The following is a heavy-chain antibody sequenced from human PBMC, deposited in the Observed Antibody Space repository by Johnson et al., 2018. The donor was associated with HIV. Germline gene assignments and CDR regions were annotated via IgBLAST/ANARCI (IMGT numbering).Heavy chain of an antibody. J-gene: IGHJ3*02. CDR3: ARKGDAFDI. V-gene: IGHV3-7*05. CDR1: GFTLSNHW. CDR2: VNQDGSAK. Sequence: VQLVESGGGLVQPGGSLRLSCAASGFTLSNHWMSWVRQAPGKGLEYVANVNQDGSAKFYVASVKGRFTISRDNGRNSLYLQMNSLRAEDTAVYYCARKGDAFDIWGQGTKVTVSS.